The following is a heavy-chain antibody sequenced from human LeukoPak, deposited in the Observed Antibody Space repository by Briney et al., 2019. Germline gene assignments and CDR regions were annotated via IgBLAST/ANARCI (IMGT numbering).Heavy chain of an antibody. CDR1: GDSISSYY. CDR2: IFDSGNT. J-gene: IGHJ2*01. Sequence: KPSETLSLSCTVSGDSISSYYWTWIRQPPGKGLEWIGYIFDSGNTNYNPSLKGRVTISVDTSKNQFSLKLSSVTAADTAVYYCARGSPLDWYFDLWGRGTLVTVSS. V-gene: IGHV4-59*01. CDR3: ARGSPLDWYFDL.